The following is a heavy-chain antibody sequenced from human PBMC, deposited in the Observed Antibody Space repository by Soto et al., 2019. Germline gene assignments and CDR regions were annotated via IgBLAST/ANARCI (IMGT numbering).Heavy chain of an antibody. CDR2: INGDGRIT. CDR3: ARDFTTAETPGDDFDY. CDR1: GFTFGNYW. Sequence: EVHLVESGGGLVQPGGSLRLSCAVSGFTFGNYWMHWVRQAPGKGLMWVSRINGDGRITTYADSVEGRFTISRDNAKNTVPLEMNSLRVEDTAIYYCARDFTTAETPGDDFDYWGQGTLVTVSS. D-gene: IGHD1-1*01. J-gene: IGHJ4*02. V-gene: IGHV3-74*03.